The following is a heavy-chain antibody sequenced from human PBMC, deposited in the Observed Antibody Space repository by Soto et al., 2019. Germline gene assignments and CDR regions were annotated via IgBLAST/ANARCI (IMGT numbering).Heavy chain of an antibody. J-gene: IGHJ2*01. V-gene: IGHV1-69*01. CDR2: IIPIFGTA. D-gene: IGHD4-17*01. Sequence: QVQLVQSGAEVKKPGSSVKVSCKTSGGTFSSYAISWVRQAPGQGLEWMGRIIPIFGTANYAQKFQGRVTITADESTSTAYMELRSLGSEDTAVYYCGRGGYNDRTHYDGYFDLWGRGTLVTVSS. CDR1: GGTFSSYA. CDR3: GRGGYNDRTHYDGYFDL.